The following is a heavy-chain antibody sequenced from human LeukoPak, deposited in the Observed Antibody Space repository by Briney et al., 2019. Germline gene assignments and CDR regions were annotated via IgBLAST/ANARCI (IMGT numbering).Heavy chain of an antibody. Sequence: GGPLRLSCGASGFTVSSNYMSWVRAAPGKGLEWVSVIYSGGSTYYADSVKGRFTISRDNSKDTLHLQMNSLRAEDTAVYYCARGGPWLSDAFDIWGEGTMVTVSS. CDR2: IYSGGST. D-gene: IGHD3-10*01. CDR1: GFTVSSNY. CDR3: ARGGPWLSDAFDI. V-gene: IGHV3-53*01. J-gene: IGHJ3*02.